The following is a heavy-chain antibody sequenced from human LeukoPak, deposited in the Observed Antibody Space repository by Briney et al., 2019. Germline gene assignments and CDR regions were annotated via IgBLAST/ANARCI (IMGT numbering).Heavy chain of an antibody. D-gene: IGHD6-13*01. CDR1: GFTVSSNY. J-gene: IGHJ4*02. V-gene: IGHV3-66*01. CDR2: IYSGGST. Sequence: GGSLRLSCAASGFTVSSNYMSWVRQAPGKGLEWVSVIYSGGSTYYADSVKGRFTISRDNSKNTLYLLVNSLRAEDTAVYYCAKDGSIAAADYYFDYWGQGTLVTVSS. CDR3: AKDGSIAAADYYFDY.